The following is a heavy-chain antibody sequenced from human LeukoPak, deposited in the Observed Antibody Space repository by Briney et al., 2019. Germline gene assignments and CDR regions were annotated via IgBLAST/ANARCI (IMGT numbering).Heavy chain of an antibody. CDR2: IYHSGST. J-gene: IGHJ4*02. V-gene: IGHV4-39*07. D-gene: IGHD4-17*01. CDR1: GGSISSGSYY. Sequence: SRTLSLTCTVSGGSISSGSYYWGWIRQPPGKGLEWIGSIYHSGSTYYNPSLKSRVTISVDTSKNQFSLKLSSVTSADTALYYCARRLRATVTTSDYWGQGTLVTVSS. CDR3: ARRLRATVTTSDY.